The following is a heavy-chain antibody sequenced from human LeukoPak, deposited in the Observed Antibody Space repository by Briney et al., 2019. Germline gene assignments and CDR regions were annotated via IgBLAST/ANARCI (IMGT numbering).Heavy chain of an antibody. CDR1: GFTFSSYS. Sequence: GGSLRLSCAASGFTFSSYSMNWVRQAPGKGLEWVSSISSSSSYIYYADSVKGRFTISRDNAKNSLYLQMNSLRAEDTAVYYCARDSEPKDNYGSANYWGQGTLVTVSS. V-gene: IGHV3-21*01. CDR3: ARDSEPKDNYGSANY. CDR2: ISSSSSYI. J-gene: IGHJ4*02. D-gene: IGHD3-10*01.